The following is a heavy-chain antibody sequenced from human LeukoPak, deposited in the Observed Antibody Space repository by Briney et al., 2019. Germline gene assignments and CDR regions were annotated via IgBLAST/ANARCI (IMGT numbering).Heavy chain of an antibody. CDR1: GFTFSSYW. J-gene: IGHJ3*02. V-gene: IGHV3-7*01. D-gene: IGHD5-18*01. CDR3: ARVGYSYGYGAFDI. CDR2: IKQDGSEK. Sequence: GGSLRLSCAASGFTFSSYWMSWVRQAPGKGLEWVANIKQDGSEKYYVDSVKGRSTISRDNAKNSLYLQMNSLRAEDTAVYYCARVGYSYGYGAFDIWGQGTMVTVSS.